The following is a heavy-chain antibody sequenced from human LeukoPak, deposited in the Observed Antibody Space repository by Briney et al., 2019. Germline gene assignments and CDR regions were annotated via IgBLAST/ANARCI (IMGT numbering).Heavy chain of an antibody. CDR1: GGSFSGYY. V-gene: IGHV4-34*01. J-gene: IGHJ6*02. D-gene: IGHD3-3*01. CDR2: INHSGST. CDR3: ARGQVLRFLEWLLGHYYYYGIDV. Sequence: SETLSLTCAVYGGSFSGYYWSWIRQPPGKGLEWIGEINHSGSTNYNPSLKSRVTISVDTSKNQFSLKLSSVTAADTAVYYCARGQVLRFLEWLLGHYYYYGIDVWGQGTTVTVSS.